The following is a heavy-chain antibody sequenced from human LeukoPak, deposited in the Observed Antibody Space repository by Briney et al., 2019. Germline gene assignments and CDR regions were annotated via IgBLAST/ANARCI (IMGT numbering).Heavy chain of an antibody. V-gene: IGHV3-20*04. CDR2: INWNGGST. Sequence: GGSLRLSCAASGFTFDDYGMSWVRQAPGKGLEWVSGINWNGGSTGYADSVKGRFTISRDNAKNSLYLQMNSLRAEDTALYYCARARDILTGYYIDYFDYWGQGTLVTVSS. J-gene: IGHJ4*02. CDR1: GFTFDDYG. CDR3: ARARDILTGYYIDYFDY. D-gene: IGHD3-9*01.